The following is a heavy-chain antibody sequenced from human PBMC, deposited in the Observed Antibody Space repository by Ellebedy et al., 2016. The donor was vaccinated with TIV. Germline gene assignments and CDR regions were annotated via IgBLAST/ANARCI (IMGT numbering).Heavy chain of an antibody. CDR3: AGTATAVPEFDY. D-gene: IGHD6-19*01. CDR2: IYDIGST. CDR1: GVSISGSY. Sequence: MPGGSLRLSCTVSGVSISGSYWSWIRQSPGKGLEWIGYIYDIGSTLYNPALKSRVTISLDTSQGQFSLRLNSVTAADTGMYYCAGTATAVPEFDYWGRGTVVTVSA. J-gene: IGHJ4*02. V-gene: IGHV4-59*01.